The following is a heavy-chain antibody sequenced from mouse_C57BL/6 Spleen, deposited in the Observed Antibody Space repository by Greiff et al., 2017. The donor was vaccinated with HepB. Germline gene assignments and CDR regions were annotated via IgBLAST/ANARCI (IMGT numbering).Heavy chain of an antibody. Sequence: QVQLKESGPELVKPGASVKISCKASGYAFSSSWMNWVKQRPGKGLEWIGRIYPGDGDTNYNGKFKGKATLTADKSSSTAYMQLSSLTSEDSAVYFCARLPYYYGSSFYYFDYWGQGTTLTVSS. V-gene: IGHV1-82*01. CDR3: ARLPYYYGSSFYYFDY. J-gene: IGHJ2*01. CDR1: GYAFSSSW. D-gene: IGHD1-1*01. CDR2: IYPGDGDT.